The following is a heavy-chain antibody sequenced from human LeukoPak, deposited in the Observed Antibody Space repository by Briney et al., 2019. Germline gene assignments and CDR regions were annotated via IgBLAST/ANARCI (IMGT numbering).Heavy chain of an antibody. D-gene: IGHD3-10*01. J-gene: IGHJ4*02. Sequence: GGSLRLSCAASKFTFSSYSMNWVRQAPGKGLEWVSSISSSSTYIYYADSVKGRFTISRDNAKNSLYLQMNSLRAEDTAAYYCAREGMVRGVIIYWGQGTLVTVSS. CDR2: ISSSSTYI. CDR3: AREGMVRGVIIY. V-gene: IGHV3-21*01. CDR1: KFTFSSYS.